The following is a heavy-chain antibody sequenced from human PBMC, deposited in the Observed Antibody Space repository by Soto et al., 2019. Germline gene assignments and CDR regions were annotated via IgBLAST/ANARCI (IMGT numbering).Heavy chain of an antibody. D-gene: IGHD4-4*01. Sequence: GESLKISCKGSGYSFTNDWIGWVRQMPGKGLEWMGIIHPGDSDTRYSPSFQGQVTISVDKSISTAYLQWSSLKASDTAMYYCGRHVGMTTVTTIDYWGQGTLVTVSS. V-gene: IGHV5-51*01. CDR2: IHPGDSDT. CDR1: GYSFTNDW. CDR3: GRHVGMTTVTTIDY. J-gene: IGHJ4*02.